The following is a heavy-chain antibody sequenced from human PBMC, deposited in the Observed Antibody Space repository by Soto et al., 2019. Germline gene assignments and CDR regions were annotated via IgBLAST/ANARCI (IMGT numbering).Heavy chain of an antibody. D-gene: IGHD3-16*01. CDR1: GGSISSSHW. CDR2: VYHSGST. J-gene: IGHJ4*02. V-gene: IGHV4-4*02. CDR3: ARSGGGEDY. Sequence: QVQLQESGPGLVKPSGTLSLTCAVSGGSISSSHWWSWVRQPPGKGLEWIGEVYHSGSTNYNPSPKGRGTISVDKAKDPFPLKLSPGAAADTAVYYRARSGGGEDYWGQGTLVTVSS.